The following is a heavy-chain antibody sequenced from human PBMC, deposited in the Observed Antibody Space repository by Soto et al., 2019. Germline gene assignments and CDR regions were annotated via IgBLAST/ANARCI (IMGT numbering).Heavy chain of an antibody. V-gene: IGHV3-30*18. D-gene: IGHD1-26*01. CDR2: ISYDGSNK. Sequence: QVQLVESGGGVVQPGRSLRLSCAASGFTFSSYGMHWVRQAPGKGLEWVAVISYDGSNKYYADSVKGRFTISRDNSKNTRYLQMNSLRAEDTAVYYCAKDWAGWALRPSYGRDVWGQGTTVTVSS. CDR1: GFTFSSYG. CDR3: AKDWAGWALRPSYGRDV. J-gene: IGHJ6*02.